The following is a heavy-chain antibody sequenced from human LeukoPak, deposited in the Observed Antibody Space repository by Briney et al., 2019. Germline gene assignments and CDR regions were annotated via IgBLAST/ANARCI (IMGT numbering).Heavy chain of an antibody. D-gene: IGHD2-2*01. V-gene: IGHV3-20*04. CDR3: ARDTYQPGLIDC. CDR1: GFTFDDYG. CDR2: INWNGGSG. Sequence: GGSLRLSCAASGFTFDDYGMSWVRQAPGRGLEWVSGINWNGGSGGYADSVKGRFTMSRNNAKNSLYLQMNSLRAEDTAVYYCARDTYQPGLIDCWGQGTLVTVSS. J-gene: IGHJ4*02.